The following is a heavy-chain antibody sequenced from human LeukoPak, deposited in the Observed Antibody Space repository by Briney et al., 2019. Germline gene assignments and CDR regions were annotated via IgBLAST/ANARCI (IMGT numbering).Heavy chain of an antibody. CDR2: IYHSGST. Sequence: PSGTLSLTCAVSGGSISSSNWWSWVRQPPGKGLEWIGEIYHSGSTNYNPFLKSRVTISVDTSKNQFSLKLSSVTAADTAVYYCARGETYYDFWSGYYPNWFDPWGQGTLVTVSS. CDR3: ARGETYYDFWSGYYPNWFDP. J-gene: IGHJ5*02. CDR1: GGSISSSNW. V-gene: IGHV4-4*02. D-gene: IGHD3-3*01.